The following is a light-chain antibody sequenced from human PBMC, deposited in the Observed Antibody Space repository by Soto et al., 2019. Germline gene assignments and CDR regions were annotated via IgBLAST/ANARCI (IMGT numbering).Light chain of an antibody. J-gene: IGKJ1*01. CDR3: QHYNTYPWT. CDR2: KAS. CDR1: QTISSW. Sequence: EIQVTQSPSTLSGYVGDRVTVTCRARQTISSWLAWYQQKPGKAPNLLIHKASHLESGVPSRFSGSGSGTEFTLTISSLQPGHFATYYCQHYNTYPWTFGQGTKVDI. V-gene: IGKV1-5*03.